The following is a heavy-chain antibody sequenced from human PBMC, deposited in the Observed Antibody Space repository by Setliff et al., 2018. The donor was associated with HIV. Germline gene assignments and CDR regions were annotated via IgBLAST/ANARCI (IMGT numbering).Heavy chain of an antibody. CDR1: GFTFNSYA. CDR2: ISYDGNNK. D-gene: IGHD3-3*01. Sequence: GGSLRFSCAASGFTFNSYAMHWVRQAPGKGLQWVSVISYDGNNKKYADSVKGRFTISRDNSKNTLYLQMNSLRAEDTAVYYCARGGFGVVIIERLGVDYWGQGTKVTVSS. J-gene: IGHJ4*02. V-gene: IGHV3-30*04. CDR3: ARGGFGVVIIERLGVDY.